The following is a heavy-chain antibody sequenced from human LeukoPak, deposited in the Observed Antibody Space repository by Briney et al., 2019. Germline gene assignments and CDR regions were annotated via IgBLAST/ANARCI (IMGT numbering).Heavy chain of an antibody. J-gene: IGHJ4*02. D-gene: IGHD3-22*01. CDR1: GFTFDNYG. CDR2: IHWNGGRT. V-gene: IGHV3-20*04. CDR3: ARKGVIYYDSSGYPYYFDY. Sequence: GGSLRLSCAASGFTFDNYGINWVRQAPGKGLEWVSRIHWNGGRTGYADSVKGRFTISRDNAKNSLYLQMNSLRAEDTAVYYCARKGVIYYDSSGYPYYFDYWGQGTLVTVSS.